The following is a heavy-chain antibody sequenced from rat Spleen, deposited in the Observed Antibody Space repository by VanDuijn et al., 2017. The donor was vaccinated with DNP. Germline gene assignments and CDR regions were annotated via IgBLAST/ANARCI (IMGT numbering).Heavy chain of an antibody. CDR3: ATHSHYYYSGEGAMDA. CDR2: ISYDGGST. CDR1: GLTFSNYG. Sequence: EVQLVESGGGVVQPGRSLKLSCAVSGLTFSNYGMHWIRQAPTKGLEWVASISYDGGSTYYRDSVKGRFTISRDNAKSSLYLQMDSLRSEDTATYYCATHSHYYYSGEGAMDAWGQGTSVTVSS. J-gene: IGHJ4*01. V-gene: IGHV5-29*01. D-gene: IGHD1-1*01.